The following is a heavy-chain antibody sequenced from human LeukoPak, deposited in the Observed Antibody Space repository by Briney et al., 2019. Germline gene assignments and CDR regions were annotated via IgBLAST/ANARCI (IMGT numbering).Heavy chain of an antibody. CDR3: ARSRPGLHGAFDI. CDR2: INPNSGGT. D-gene: IGHD1-14*01. V-gene: IGHV1-2*02. CDR1: GYTFTGYY. Sequence: ASVKVSCKASGYTFTGYYMHWVRQAPGQGLEWMGWINPNSGGTNYAQKFQGRVTMTRDTSISTAYMELSRLRSDDTAVYYCARSRPGLHGAFDIWGQGTMVTVSS. J-gene: IGHJ3*02.